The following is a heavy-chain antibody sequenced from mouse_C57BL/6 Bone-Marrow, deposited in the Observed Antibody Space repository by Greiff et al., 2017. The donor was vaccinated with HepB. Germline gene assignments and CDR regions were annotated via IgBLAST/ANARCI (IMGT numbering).Heavy chain of an antibody. CDR2: IYPGGGYT. CDR1: GYTFTNYW. Sequence: LVESGAELVRPGTSVKMSCKASGYTFTNYWIGWAKQRPGHGLEWIGDIYPGGGYTNYNEKFKGKATLTADKSSSTAYMQFSSLTSEDSAIYYCARWAYSTLFAYWGQGTLVTVSA. J-gene: IGHJ3*01. D-gene: IGHD2-5*01. CDR3: ARWAYSTLFAY. V-gene: IGHV1-63*01.